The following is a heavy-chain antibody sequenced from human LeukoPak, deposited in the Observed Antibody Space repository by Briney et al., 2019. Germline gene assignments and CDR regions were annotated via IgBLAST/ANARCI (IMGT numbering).Heavy chain of an antibody. Sequence: GGSLRLSCAASGFTFSSYGMHWVRQAPGKGLEWVAVISYDGSNKYYADSVKGRFTISRDNSKNTLYLQMNSLRAEDTAVYYCARGEDFWSGYLSGWFDPWGQGTLVTVSS. CDR1: GFTFSSYG. J-gene: IGHJ5*02. V-gene: IGHV3-30*03. D-gene: IGHD3-3*01. CDR2: ISYDGSNK. CDR3: ARGEDFWSGYLSGWFDP.